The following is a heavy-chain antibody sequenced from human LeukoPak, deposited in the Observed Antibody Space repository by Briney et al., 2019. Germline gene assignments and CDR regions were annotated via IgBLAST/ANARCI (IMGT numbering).Heavy chain of an antibody. Sequence: ASVKVSCKASGYTFTSYGISWVRQAPGQGLEWMGWISAYNGNTNYAQKLQGRVTMTTDTSTSTAYMELRSLRSDDTAVYYCAREASTIFGVVIITGTFDYWGQGTLVTVSS. V-gene: IGHV1-18*01. J-gene: IGHJ4*02. CDR1: GYTFTSYG. CDR2: ISAYNGNT. D-gene: IGHD3-3*01. CDR3: AREASTIFGVVIITGTFDY.